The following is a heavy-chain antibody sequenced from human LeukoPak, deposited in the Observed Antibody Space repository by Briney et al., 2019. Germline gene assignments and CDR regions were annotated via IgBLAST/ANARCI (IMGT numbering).Heavy chain of an antibody. J-gene: IGHJ6*03. CDR1: GGSFTGYY. CDR3: ARVKRYYGSGDYYKNFYYHYMDV. D-gene: IGHD3-10*01. CDR2: INHLVST. V-gene: IGHV4-34*01. Sequence: SETLSLTCAVYGGSFTGYYGGWIRQPPGKGLEWIAEINHLVSTNYNPSLKRRVTLSVDTSNNQFSRNWSSGTAADTSVYSFARVKRYYGSGDYYKNFYYHYMDVWGKGTTVTVSS.